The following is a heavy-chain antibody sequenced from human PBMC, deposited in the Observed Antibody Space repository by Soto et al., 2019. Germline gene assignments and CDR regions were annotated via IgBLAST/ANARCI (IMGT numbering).Heavy chain of an antibody. CDR1: GGSISSGGYY. J-gene: IGHJ4*02. V-gene: IGHV4-31*03. Sequence: QVQLQESGPGLVKPSQTLSLTCTVSGGSISSGGYYWSWIRQHPGKGLEWIGYIYYSGSTYYNPSLKSRVTISVDTSKNQFSLKLSSVTAADTAVYYCARGRSVRGDGDYPFGYWGQGTLVTVSS. D-gene: IGHD4-17*01. CDR3: ARGRSVRGDGDYPFGY. CDR2: IYYSGST.